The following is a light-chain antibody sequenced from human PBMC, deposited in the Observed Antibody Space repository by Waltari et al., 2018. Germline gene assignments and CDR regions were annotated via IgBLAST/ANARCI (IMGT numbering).Light chain of an antibody. CDR2: DVS. Sequence: QSALTQPRPVSGSPGRSVTISCTGTSSDVGGYNYVSWYQQHPGKAPKLMIYDVSKRPSGVPDRFSGSKSGNTASLTISGLQAEDEADYYCCSYAGSYVWVFGGGTKLTVL. CDR1: SSDVGGYNY. CDR3: CSYAGSYVWV. V-gene: IGLV2-11*01. J-gene: IGLJ3*02.